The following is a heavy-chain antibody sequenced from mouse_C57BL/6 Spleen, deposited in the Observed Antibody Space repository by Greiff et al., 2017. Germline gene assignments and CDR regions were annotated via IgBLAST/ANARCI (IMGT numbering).Heavy chain of an antibody. Sequence: VQLQQSGPELVKPGASVQISCKASGYAFSSSWMNWVKQRPGKGLEWIGRIYPGDGATNYNGKFKGKATLTADKSSSTAYMQLSSLTSEDSAVYFCARSKYYGSSYDFDYWGQGTTLTFSS. CDR1: GYAFSSSW. CDR3: ARSKYYGSSYDFDY. D-gene: IGHD1-1*01. CDR2: IYPGDGAT. V-gene: IGHV1-82*01. J-gene: IGHJ2*01.